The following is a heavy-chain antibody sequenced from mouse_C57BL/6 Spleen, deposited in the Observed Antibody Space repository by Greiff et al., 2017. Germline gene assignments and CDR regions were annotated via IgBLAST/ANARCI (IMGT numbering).Heavy chain of an antibody. CDR3: AKIGADYYAMDY. Sequence: VQLQESGPGLVQPSQSLSITCTASGFSLTSYGVPWVRQSPGKGLEWLGVIWRGGSTDYNAAFMFRLSITKDNSKSQVFFKMNSLQADDTAIYYCAKIGADYYAMDYWGQGTSVTVSS. J-gene: IGHJ4*01. V-gene: IGHV2-5*01. CDR1: GFSLTSYG. CDR2: IWRGGST.